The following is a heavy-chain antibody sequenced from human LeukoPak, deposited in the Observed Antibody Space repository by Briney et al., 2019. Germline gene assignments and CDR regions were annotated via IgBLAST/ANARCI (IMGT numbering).Heavy chain of an antibody. CDR1: GGSFSGYY. Sequence: PSETLSLTCAVYGGSFSGYYWSWIRQPPGKGLEWIGEINHSGSTNYNPSLKSRVTTSVDTSKNQFSLKLSFVTAADTAVYYCASFGRITIFGVVIPHYFDYWGQGTLVTVSS. D-gene: IGHD3-3*01. V-gene: IGHV4-34*01. CDR3: ASFGRITIFGVVIPHYFDY. CDR2: INHSGST. J-gene: IGHJ4*02.